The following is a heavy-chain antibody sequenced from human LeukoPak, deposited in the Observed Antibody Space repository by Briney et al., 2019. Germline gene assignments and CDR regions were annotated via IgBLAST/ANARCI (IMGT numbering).Heavy chain of an antibody. J-gene: IGHJ4*02. V-gene: IGHV3-30*02. CDR1: GFTFSSYG. Sequence: GGSLRLSCAASGFTFSSYGMHWVRQAPGKGLEWVAFIRYDGSIKYYADSVKGRFTISRDNSKNTLYVQMNSLRSEDTAVYYCAKVDSSSWGISDSWGQGTLVTVSS. CDR3: AKVDSSSWGISDS. D-gene: IGHD6-13*01. CDR2: IRYDGSIK.